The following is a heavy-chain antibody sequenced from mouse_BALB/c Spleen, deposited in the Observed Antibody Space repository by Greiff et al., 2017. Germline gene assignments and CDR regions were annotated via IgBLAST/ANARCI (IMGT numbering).Heavy chain of an antibody. CDR3: ASTTTATGAMDY. D-gene: IGHD1-2*01. Sequence: QVQLKESGPELVRPGVSVKISCKGSGYTFTDYAMHWVKQSHAKSLEWIGVISTYYGNTNYNQKFKGKATMTVDKSSSTAYMELARLTSEDSAIYYCASTTTATGAMDYWGQGTSVTVSS. CDR2: ISTYYGNT. V-gene: IGHV1-67*01. J-gene: IGHJ4*01. CDR1: GYTFTDYA.